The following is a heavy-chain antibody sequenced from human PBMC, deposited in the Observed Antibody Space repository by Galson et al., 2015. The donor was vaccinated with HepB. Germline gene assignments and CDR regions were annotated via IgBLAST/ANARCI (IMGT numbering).Heavy chain of an antibody. Sequence: SVKVSCKASGYTFTSYYMHWVRQAPGQGLEWMGIINPSGGSTSYAQKFQGRVTMTRDTSTSTVYMELSSLRSEDTAVYYCAREWSDDFWSGPSYYYYMDVWGKGTTVTVSS. V-gene: IGHV1-46*01. CDR2: INPSGGST. J-gene: IGHJ6*03. D-gene: IGHD3-3*01. CDR1: GYTFTSYY. CDR3: AREWSDDFWSGPSYYYYMDV.